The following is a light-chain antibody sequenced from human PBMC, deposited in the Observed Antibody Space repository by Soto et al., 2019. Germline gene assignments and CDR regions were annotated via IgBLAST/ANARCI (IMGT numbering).Light chain of an antibody. V-gene: IGLV2-14*01. CDR3: SSYTSRSTPL. Sequence: QSVLTQPASVSGSPGQSITISCTGTSSDVGGYNYVSWYQQHPGKAPKLMIYDVSNRPSVVSNRFSGSKSGNTASLTISGLQAEDEADYYCSSYTSRSTPLFGGGTQLTVL. CDR2: DVS. J-gene: IGLJ2*01. CDR1: SSDVGGYNY.